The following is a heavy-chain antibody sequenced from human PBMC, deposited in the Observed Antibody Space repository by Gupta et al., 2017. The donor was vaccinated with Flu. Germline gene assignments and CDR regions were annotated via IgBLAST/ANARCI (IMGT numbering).Heavy chain of an antibody. CDR3: ARGLNYDHAFDI. D-gene: IGHD1-7*01. J-gene: IGHJ3*02. CDR2: ISSSGSTI. Sequence: FSSYEMNWVRQAPGKGLEWVSYISSSGSTIYYADSVKGRFTISRDNAKNSLYLQMNSLRAEDTAVYYCARGLNYDHAFDIWGQGTMVTVSS. V-gene: IGHV3-48*03. CDR1: FSSYE.